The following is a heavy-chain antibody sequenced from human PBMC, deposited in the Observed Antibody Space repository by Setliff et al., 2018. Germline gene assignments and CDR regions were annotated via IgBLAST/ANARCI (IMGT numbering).Heavy chain of an antibody. D-gene: IGHD3-22*01. CDR3: AKDSDSSGYYSRYYGMDV. CDR2: INAGNGNT. CDR1: GYTFTSYA. J-gene: IGHJ6*02. Sequence: ASVKVSCKASGYTFTSYAMNWVRQAPGQGLEWMGWINAGNGNTKYSQKFQGRVTITRDTSASTAYMELSSLRSEDTAVYYCAKDSDSSGYYSRYYGMDVWGQGTTVTVSS. V-gene: IGHV1-3*01.